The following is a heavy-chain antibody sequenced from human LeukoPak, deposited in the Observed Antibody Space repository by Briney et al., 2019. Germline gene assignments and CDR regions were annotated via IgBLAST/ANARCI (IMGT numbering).Heavy chain of an antibody. CDR3: ARASVSPTYYYGIDV. Sequence: PSETLSLTCTVSGGSISSYYWSWIRQHPGKGLEWIGYIYYSGSTYYNPSLKSRVTISVDTSKSQFSLKLSSVTAADTAVYYCARASVSPTYYYGIDVWGQGTTVTVSS. CDR2: IYYSGST. D-gene: IGHD2-21*01. CDR1: GGSISSYY. V-gene: IGHV4-59*06. J-gene: IGHJ6*02.